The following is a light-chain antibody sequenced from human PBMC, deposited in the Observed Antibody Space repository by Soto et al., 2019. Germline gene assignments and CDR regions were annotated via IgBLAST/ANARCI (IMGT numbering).Light chain of an antibody. Sequence: QSVLTQPASVSGSPGQSFTIPCTGSSSDVGAHHSVSWYQQHPGNAPKLIFFDVSNRPSGVSNRFSGSKSGNTASLTISGLQPEDEADYYCSSFTNTGTVMFGGGTKLTVL. V-gene: IGLV2-14*03. CDR1: SSDVGAHHS. CDR2: DVS. J-gene: IGLJ3*02. CDR3: SSFTNTGTVM.